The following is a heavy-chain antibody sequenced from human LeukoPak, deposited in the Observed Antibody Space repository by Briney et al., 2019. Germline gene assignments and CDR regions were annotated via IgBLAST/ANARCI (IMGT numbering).Heavy chain of an antibody. CDR3: AKGSRSIAVDNLCDY. V-gene: IGHV3-23*01. CDR2: ISSSGGST. D-gene: IGHD6-6*01. Sequence: PGGSLRLSCEASGFIFSSYSMSWVRQAPGKGLEWVSVISSSGGSTYYADSVKGRFTIFRDNSKSTLYLQMSSLRAEDTAVYYCAKGSRSIAVDNLCDYWGQGTLVTVSS. J-gene: IGHJ4*02. CDR1: GFIFSSYS.